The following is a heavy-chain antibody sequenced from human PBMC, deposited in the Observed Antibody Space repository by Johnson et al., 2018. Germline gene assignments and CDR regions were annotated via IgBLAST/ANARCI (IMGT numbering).Heavy chain of an antibody. Sequence: VQLVESGGGLVQPGGSLRLSCAASGFTFSNYAMSWVRQAPGKGLEWVSAISGSGGSTYYADSVKGRFTVSRDNSRNTLFLQMNNLRADDTAVYSCARDWAIIGSPIRSYYYMDVWGKGTTVTVSS. CDR2: ISGSGGST. V-gene: IGHV3-23*04. D-gene: IGHD1-20*01. CDR3: ARDWAIIGSPIRSYYYMDV. CDR1: GFTFSNYA. J-gene: IGHJ6*03.